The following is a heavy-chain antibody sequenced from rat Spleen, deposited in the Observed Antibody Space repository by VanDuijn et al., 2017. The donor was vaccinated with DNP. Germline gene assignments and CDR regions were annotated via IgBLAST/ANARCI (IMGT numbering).Heavy chain of an antibody. V-gene: IGHV3-1*01. D-gene: IGHD1-2*01. CDR2: ISYSGST. Sequence: EVQLQESGPGLVKPSQSLSLTCSVTGYSITSNYWGWIRKFPGNKMEWIGHISYSGSTSYNPSLKSRISITRDTSKNQFFLQLNSVTTEDTATYYCARWGTTLYYYTMDAWGQGVMVTVSS. CDR1: GYSITSNY. CDR3: ARWGTTLYYYTMDA. J-gene: IGHJ2*01.